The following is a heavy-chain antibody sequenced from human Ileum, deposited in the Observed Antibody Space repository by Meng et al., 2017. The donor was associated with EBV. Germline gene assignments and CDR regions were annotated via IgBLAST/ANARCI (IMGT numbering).Heavy chain of an antibody. V-gene: IGHV4/OR15-8*02. CDR1: GGSIRSDYW. J-gene: IGHJ4*02. CDR3: VRGGTYYLSY. CDR2: MYPTGPT. Sequence: QVGLPEPGRGLVKPSDTLSLTCVISGGSIRSDYWWSWVRQSPEKGLEWIGEMYPTGPTYYNPSLKGRVSISIDKSKNQLSLKLNSVTAADTAVYYCVRGGTYYLSYWGQGSLVTVSS. D-gene: IGHD1-26*01.